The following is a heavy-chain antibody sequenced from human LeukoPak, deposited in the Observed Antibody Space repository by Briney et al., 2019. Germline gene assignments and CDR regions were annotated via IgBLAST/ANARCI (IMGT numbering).Heavy chain of an antibody. CDR1: GYTFTSYE. Sequence: ASVKVSCKASGYTFTSYEINWVPQATGQGLEWMGWMNPNSGNTGYAQKFQGRVTMTKNTSISTAYMELSSLSSEDTAEYYCARVLRQQRVPGLGYWGQGTLVTVSS. J-gene: IGHJ4*02. CDR3: ARVLRQQRVPGLGY. CDR2: MNPNSGNT. D-gene: IGHD6-13*01. V-gene: IGHV1-8*01.